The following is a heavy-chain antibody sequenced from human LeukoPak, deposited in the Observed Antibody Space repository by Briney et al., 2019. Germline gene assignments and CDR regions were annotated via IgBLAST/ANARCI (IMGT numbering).Heavy chain of an antibody. V-gene: IGHV3-43*02. D-gene: IGHD2-15*01. Sequence: QPGGSLRLSCAASGFSFDDYAMHWVRQAPGKGLEWVSLISADGTRTYYEDSVKGRFTISRDNNENSLYLQINSLRSEDTAFYYCAKDRGGSSLAPQYYFDSWGQGTLVTVSS. CDR1: GFSFDDYA. CDR3: AKDRGGSSLAPQYYFDS. J-gene: IGHJ4*02. CDR2: ISADGTRT.